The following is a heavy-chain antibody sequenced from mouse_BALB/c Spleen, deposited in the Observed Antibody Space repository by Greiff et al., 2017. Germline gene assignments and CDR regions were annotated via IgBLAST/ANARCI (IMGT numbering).Heavy chain of an antibody. CDR3: AREGLLDY. Sequence: VQLQESGAELVRPGSSVKISCKASGYAFSSYWMNWVKQRPGQGLEGIGQIYPGDGDTNYNGKFKGKATLTADKSSSTAYMQLSSLTSEDSAVYFCAREGLLDYWGQGTTLTVSS. CDR1: GYAFSSYW. CDR2: IYPGDGDT. J-gene: IGHJ2*01. D-gene: IGHD2-3*01. V-gene: IGHV1-80*01.